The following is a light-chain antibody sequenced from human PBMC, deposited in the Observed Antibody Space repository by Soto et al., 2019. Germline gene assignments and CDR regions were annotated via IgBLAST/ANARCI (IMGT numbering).Light chain of an antibody. V-gene: IGLV2-14*01. CDR3: SSYTSSSTLGF. Sequence: QSALTQPASVSGSPGQSITISCTGTSSDVGGYNYVSWYQQHPGKAPKLMIFDVSNRPSGVSNRFSGSKSGNTASLTISGVQAEDEADYYCSSYTSSSTLGFFGTGTKLTVL. CDR2: DVS. J-gene: IGLJ1*01. CDR1: SSDVGGYNY.